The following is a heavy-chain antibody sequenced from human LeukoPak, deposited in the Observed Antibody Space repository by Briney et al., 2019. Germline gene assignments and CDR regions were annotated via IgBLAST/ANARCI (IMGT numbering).Heavy chain of an antibody. D-gene: IGHD1-1*01. CDR3: ARHGTSGTNLNWFDP. J-gene: IGHJ5*02. CDR1: GGSISSYY. Sequence: SETLSLTCTVSGGSISSYYWSWIRQPPGKGLEWIGYIYYSGSTTYNPSLKSRVTISVDTSRNQVSLILYSVTAADTAVYYCARHGTSGTNLNWFDPWGQGTLVTVSS. V-gene: IGHV4-59*01. CDR2: IYYSGST.